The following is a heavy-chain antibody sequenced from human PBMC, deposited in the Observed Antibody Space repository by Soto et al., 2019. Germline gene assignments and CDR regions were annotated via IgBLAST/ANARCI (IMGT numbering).Heavy chain of an antibody. J-gene: IGHJ4*02. CDR2: MHYTGFS. CDR1: GDSVTSHY. CDR3: AKAHVVRLVRPYFDY. D-gene: IGHD6-6*01. Sequence: SETLSLTCSFSGDSVTSHYFTWIRQSPEKGLEWIGYMHYTGFSHYNPSLKRRLTISVDKSKNQFTLQLTSVTVADAAVYYCAKAHVVRLVRPYFDYWGQGTLVTVSS. V-gene: IGHV4-59*02.